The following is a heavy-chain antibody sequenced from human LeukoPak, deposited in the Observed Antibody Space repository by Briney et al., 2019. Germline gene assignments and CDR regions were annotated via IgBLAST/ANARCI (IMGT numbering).Heavy chain of an antibody. CDR2: ISYDGSNK. J-gene: IGHJ4*02. V-gene: IGHV3-30*03. CDR3: ASPPYYDSSGYFDY. D-gene: IGHD3-22*01. CDR1: GFTFSSYG. Sequence: PGRSLRLSCAASGFTFSSYGMHWVRQAPGKGLEWVAVISYDGSNKYYADSVKGRFTISRDNSKNTLYLQMNSLRAEDTAVYYCASPPYYDSSGYFDYWGQGTLVTVSS.